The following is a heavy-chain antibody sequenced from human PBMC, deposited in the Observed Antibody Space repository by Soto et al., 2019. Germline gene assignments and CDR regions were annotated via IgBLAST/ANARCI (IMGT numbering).Heavy chain of an antibody. CDR2: ISPNSGDT. V-gene: IGHV1-18*01. D-gene: IGHD2-21*01. J-gene: IGHJ4*02. CDR3: AREMWTLNGPQNFFDY. CDR1: GYTFTSFG. Sequence: QVQLVQSAGEVKQPGASVRVSCKASGYTFTSFGITWVRQAPGQGLEWMGWISPNSGDTRYAQNLQGRVTMTTDKYTSTVYMELRSLTSDDTALYYCAREMWTLNGPQNFFDYWGQGALVTVSS.